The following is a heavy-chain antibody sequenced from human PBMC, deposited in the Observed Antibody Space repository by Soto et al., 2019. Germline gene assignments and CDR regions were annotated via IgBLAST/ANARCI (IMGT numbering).Heavy chain of an antibody. CDR1: GYTFTGYY. CDR2: INPSGGST. V-gene: IGHV1-46*01. CDR3: ARGGGWYVWFDP. J-gene: IGHJ5*02. Sequence: ASVKVSCKASGYTFTGYYMHWVRQAPGQGLEWMGIINPSGGSTSYAQKFQGRVTMTRDTSTSTAYMELSSLRSEDTAVYYCARGGGWYVWFDPWGQGTLVTVSS. D-gene: IGHD6-19*01.